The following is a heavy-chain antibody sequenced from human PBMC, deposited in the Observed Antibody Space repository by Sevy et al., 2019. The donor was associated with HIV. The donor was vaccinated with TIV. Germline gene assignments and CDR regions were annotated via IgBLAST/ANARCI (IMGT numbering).Heavy chain of an antibody. V-gene: IGHV3-15*01. CDR2: IKSKTEGETT. CDR1: GFTFTYAW. CDR3: TTDPEYSGYDDEAINYYYYGMDV. D-gene: IGHD5-12*01. J-gene: IGHJ6*02. Sequence: GGSLRLSCVASGFTFTYAWMSWVRQAPGKGLEWVGRIKSKTEGETTDYTAPVKGRFTISRDDSKNMVYLQMNSLKSAGTAVYYCTTDPEYSGYDDEAINYYYYGMDVWGQGPTVTVSS.